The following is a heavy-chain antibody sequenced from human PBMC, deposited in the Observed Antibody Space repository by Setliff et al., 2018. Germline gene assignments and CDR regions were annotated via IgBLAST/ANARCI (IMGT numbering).Heavy chain of an antibody. Sequence: SLRLSCAASGFTFSNYRMHWVRQAPGKGLEWVAVIWHDGGNKYHADSVKGRFTIPRDNSKNTLYLQMNSLRPEDTAVYYCARTCSGSGCYAGLESWGQGTPVTVSS. J-gene: IGHJ4*02. D-gene: IGHD2-15*01. CDR2: IWHDGGNK. CDR3: ARTCSGSGCYAGLES. V-gene: IGHV3-33*08. CDR1: GFTFSNYR.